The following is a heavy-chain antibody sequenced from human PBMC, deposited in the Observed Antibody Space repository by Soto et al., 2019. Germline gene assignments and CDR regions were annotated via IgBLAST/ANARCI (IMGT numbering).Heavy chain of an antibody. CDR3: PRIQLGSDAFDI. J-gene: IGHJ3*02. D-gene: IGHD6-6*01. Sequence: EVQLVESGGGLVKPGGSLRLSCAASGFTFSSYSMNWVRQAPGKGLEWVSSISSSSSYIYYADSVKGRFTISRDNAKNSLYLQTDSLRAEDTAVYYCPRIQLGSDAFDIWGQGTMVTVSS. CDR1: GFTFSSYS. CDR2: ISSSSSYI. V-gene: IGHV3-21*01.